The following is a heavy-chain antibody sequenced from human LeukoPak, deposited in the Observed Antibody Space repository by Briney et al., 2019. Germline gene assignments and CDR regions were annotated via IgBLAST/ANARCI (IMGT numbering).Heavy chain of an antibody. CDR2: ISAYNGNT. CDR3: ARVPAYDFWSGPRGD. Sequence: ASVKVSCKASGYTFTSYGISWVRQAPGQGLEWMGWISAYNGNTNYAQKLQGRVTMTTDTSTSTAYMELRSLRSDDTAVYYCARVPAYDFWSGPRGDWGRGTLVTISS. D-gene: IGHD3-3*01. V-gene: IGHV1-18*01. J-gene: IGHJ4*02. CDR1: GYTFTSYG.